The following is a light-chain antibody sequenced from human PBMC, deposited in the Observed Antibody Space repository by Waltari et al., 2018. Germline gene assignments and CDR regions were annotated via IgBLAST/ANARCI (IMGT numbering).Light chain of an antibody. V-gene: IGLV1-40*01. J-gene: IGLJ3*02. Sequence: QSVLTQPPSVSGAPGQRVTVSCTGSTSNTGAGYDVQWYQQFPGRAPKLVIYANTYRPSGVPDRVSATKSGSSASLAITGLQAEDEADYYCQSYDKILSAWVFGGGTKLTVL. CDR2: ANT. CDR1: TSNTGAGYD. CDR3: QSYDKILSAWV.